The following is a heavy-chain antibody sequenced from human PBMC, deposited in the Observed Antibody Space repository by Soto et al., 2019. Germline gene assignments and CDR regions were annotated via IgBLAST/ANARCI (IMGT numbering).Heavy chain of an antibody. Sequence: QVQLVESGGGVVQPGTSLRLSCVTSGFSLSSYGMHWVRQAPGKGLEWLATISYSGDYPYYEESVRGRFAISSDNSQNPVYLQLNSLKVEDSAVYYCAKDRGHIAVHAITGGADFQVWGQGTMVTVSS. J-gene: IGHJ3*01. CDR3: AKDRGHIAVHAITGGADFQV. V-gene: IGHV3-30*18. CDR2: ISYSGDYP. D-gene: IGHD6-19*01. CDR1: GFSLSSYG.